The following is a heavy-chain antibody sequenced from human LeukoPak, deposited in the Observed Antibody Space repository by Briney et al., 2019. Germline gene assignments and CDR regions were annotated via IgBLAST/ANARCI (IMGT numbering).Heavy chain of an antibody. CDR2: IYYGGST. Sequence: PSETLSLTCTVSGGSISRNSDYWGWIRQPPGKGLEWMGSIYYGGSTQYNPSLKSRVTISVDTSKNQFSLKLSSVTVADTGVYYCARRRYGDYVWFDPWGQGTLVTVSS. V-gene: IGHV4-39*07. CDR3: ARRRYGDYVWFDP. J-gene: IGHJ5*02. CDR1: GGSISRNSDY. D-gene: IGHD4-17*01.